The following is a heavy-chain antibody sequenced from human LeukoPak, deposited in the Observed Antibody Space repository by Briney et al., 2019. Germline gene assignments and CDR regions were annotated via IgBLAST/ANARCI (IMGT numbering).Heavy chain of an antibody. CDR2: IKQDGSEK. Sequence: PGGSLRLSCAASGFTFNTYTMNWVRQAPGKGLEWVANIKQDGSEKYYVDSVKGRFTISRDNAKNSLYLQMNSLRAEDTAVHYCARDGLLLWFGELSIGLDYWGQGTLVTVSS. CDR3: ARDGLLLWFGELSIGLDY. V-gene: IGHV3-7*01. CDR1: GFTFNTYT. D-gene: IGHD3-10*01. J-gene: IGHJ4*02.